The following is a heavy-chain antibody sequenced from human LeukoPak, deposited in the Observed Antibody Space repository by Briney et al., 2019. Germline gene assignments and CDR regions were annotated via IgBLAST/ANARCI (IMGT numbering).Heavy chain of an antibody. V-gene: IGHV4-59*01. Sequence: SETLSLTCTVSGGSISSYYWSWIRQPPGKGLEWIGYIYYSGSTNYNPSLKSRVTISVDTSKNQFSLKLSSVTAADTAVYYCARGCSSTNCYEDYWGQGTLATVSS. CDR1: GGSISSYY. D-gene: IGHD2-2*01. J-gene: IGHJ4*02. CDR2: IYYSGST. CDR3: ARGCSSTNCYEDY.